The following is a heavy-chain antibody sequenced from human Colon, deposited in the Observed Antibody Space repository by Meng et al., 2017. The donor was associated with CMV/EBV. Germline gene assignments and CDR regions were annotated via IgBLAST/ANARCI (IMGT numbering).Heavy chain of an antibody. J-gene: IGHJ4*02. CDR3: AGGTYQAWEVLYF. D-gene: IGHD3-10*01. CDR1: GGSFSNYY. CDR2: IHQSGIT. Sequence: QVPVHQLGPGLLKPSETLSLACVVSGGSFSNYYWSWIRQSPGKGLEWIGDIHQSGITNHNPSLKRRVTISIDTSKNQFSLKLSSVTAADTALYYCAGGTYQAWEVLYFWGQGTLVTVSS. V-gene: IGHV4-34*01.